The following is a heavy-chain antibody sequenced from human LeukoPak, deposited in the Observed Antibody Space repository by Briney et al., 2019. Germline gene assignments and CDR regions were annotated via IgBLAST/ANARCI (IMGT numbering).Heavy chain of an antibody. V-gene: IGHV3-21*01. J-gene: IGHJ6*02. CDR2: ISSSSSYI. Sequence: GGSLRLSCAASGFTFSSYSMDWVRQAPGKGLEWVSSISSSSSYIYYADSVKGRFTISRDNAKNSLYLQMNSLRAEDTAVYYCARAYYYGSGSPSNEGYYYGMDVWGQGTTVTVSS. CDR3: ARAYYYGSGSPSNEGYYYGMDV. CDR1: GFTFSSYS. D-gene: IGHD3-10*01.